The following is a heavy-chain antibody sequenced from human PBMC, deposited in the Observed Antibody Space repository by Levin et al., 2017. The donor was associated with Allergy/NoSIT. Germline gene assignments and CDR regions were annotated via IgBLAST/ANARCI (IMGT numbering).Heavy chain of an antibody. CDR2: IYYSGST. CDR1: GGSISSGGYY. D-gene: IGHD2-15*01. V-gene: IGHV4-31*03. J-gene: IGHJ4*02. Sequence: SQTLSLTCTVSGGSISSGGYYWSWIRQHPGKGLEWIGYIYYSGSTYYNPSLKSRVTISVDTSKNQFSLKLSSVTAADTAVYYCAGDGGLRSHCSGGSCYSNDYWGQGTLVTVSS. CDR3: AGDGGLRSHCSGGSCYSNDY.